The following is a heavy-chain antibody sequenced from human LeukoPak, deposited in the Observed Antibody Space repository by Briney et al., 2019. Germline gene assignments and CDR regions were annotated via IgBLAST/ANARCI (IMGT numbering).Heavy chain of an antibody. CDR2: ISSSGSTI. D-gene: IGHD3-10*01. V-gene: IGHV3-11*01. CDR3: ARDKNQVRGVITY. J-gene: IGHJ4*02. CDR1: GFTFSDYY. Sequence: PGGSLRLSCAASGFTFSDYYMSWIRQAPGKGLEWVSYISSSGSTIYYADSVKDRFTISRDNAKNSLYLQMNSLRAEDTAVYYCARDKNQVRGVITYWGQGTLVTVSS.